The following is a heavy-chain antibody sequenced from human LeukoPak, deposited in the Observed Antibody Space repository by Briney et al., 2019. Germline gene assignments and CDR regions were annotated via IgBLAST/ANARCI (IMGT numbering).Heavy chain of an antibody. CDR3: AKDFGAPRSDRYFDL. J-gene: IGHJ2*01. CDR1: GFTFNSYA. CDR2: FTGSGGRT. V-gene: IGHV3-23*01. D-gene: IGHD3-16*01. Sequence: GGSLRLSCAASGFTFNSYAMSWVRQAPGKGLEWVSGFTGSGGRTYYADPVKGRFTISRDNSKNTLYLQMNSLRAEDTALYYCAKDFGAPRSDRYFDLWGRGTLVTVSS.